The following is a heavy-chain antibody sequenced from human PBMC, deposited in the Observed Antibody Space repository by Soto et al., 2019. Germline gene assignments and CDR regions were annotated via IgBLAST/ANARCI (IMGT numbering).Heavy chain of an antibody. CDR2: ISSHRDPI. CDR1: GFTFSSYG. V-gene: IGHV3-48*01. D-gene: IGHD3-10*01. CDR3: ARVFYGSGNYYFDY. Sequence: EVQLVESGGGLVQSGGSLRLSCAASGFTFSSYGMNWVRQAPGKGLEWLSYISSHRDPIYYADSVRGRFTVSRHNAMNSLYLQLNALRAEDTAVYYCARVFYGSGNYYFDYWGQGTLVTVSS. J-gene: IGHJ4*02.